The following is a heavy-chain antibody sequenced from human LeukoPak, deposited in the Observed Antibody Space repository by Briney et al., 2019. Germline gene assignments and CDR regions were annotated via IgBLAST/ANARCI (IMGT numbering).Heavy chain of an antibody. CDR2: VYYSGAT. Sequence: SETLSLTCTVSGDSISSSSYYWVWLRQPPGKGLEWIGYVYYSGATNYNPSLKSRVTISLDTSKNQFSLRLPSVTAADTAVYYCARRLAVTGIYCFDHWGQGTPVTVSS. CDR1: GDSISSSSYY. CDR3: ARRLAVTGIYCFDH. D-gene: IGHD6-19*01. V-gene: IGHV4-61*05. J-gene: IGHJ4*02.